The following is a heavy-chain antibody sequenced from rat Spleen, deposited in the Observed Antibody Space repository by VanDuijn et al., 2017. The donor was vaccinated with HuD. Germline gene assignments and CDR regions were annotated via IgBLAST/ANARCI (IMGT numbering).Heavy chain of an antibody. Sequence: EVQLVESDGGLVQPGRSLKLSCAASGFIFSIYGMAWVRQTPTKGLEWVASITTGSANTYYRDSVKGRFTISRDIAKSTLYLQMDSLGSEDTATYYCARRHYGYTDYFDYWGQGVMVTVSS. J-gene: IGHJ2*01. CDR3: ARRHYGYTDYFDY. CDR2: ITTGSANT. V-gene: IGHV5S13*01. CDR1: GFIFSIYG. D-gene: IGHD1-11*01.